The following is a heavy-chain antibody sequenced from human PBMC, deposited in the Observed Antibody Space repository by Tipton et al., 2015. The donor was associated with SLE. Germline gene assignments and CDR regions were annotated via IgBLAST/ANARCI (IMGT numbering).Heavy chain of an antibody. V-gene: IGHV4-61*09. J-gene: IGHJ4*02. D-gene: IGHD5-18*01. CDR1: GDSVSSGHSY. Sequence: TLSLTCTVSGDSVSSGHSYWTWIRQPAGKGLGWIGHMYTSGRTNYNPSLKSRVTVSADTSKNQFSLKLTSVSAADTAVYYCARDTGFSYGYFDYWGQGTLVTVSS. CDR2: MYTSGRT. CDR3: ARDTGFSYGYFDY.